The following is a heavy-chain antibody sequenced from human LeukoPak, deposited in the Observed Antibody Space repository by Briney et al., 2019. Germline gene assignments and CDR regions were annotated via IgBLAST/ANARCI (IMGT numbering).Heavy chain of an antibody. J-gene: IGHJ4*02. V-gene: IGHV3-74*01. D-gene: IGHD3-3*01. Sequence: GGSLRLSCSASGFTYSAYWMHWVRQAPGKGLVWVSYVDNDGRGTAYVDSVKGRFTISRDDAKNTVYLQMNSLRVDDTAVYYCARDGSGSIDLDHWGQGTLVTVSS. CDR3: ARDGSGSIDLDH. CDR2: VDNDGRGT. CDR1: GFTYSAYW.